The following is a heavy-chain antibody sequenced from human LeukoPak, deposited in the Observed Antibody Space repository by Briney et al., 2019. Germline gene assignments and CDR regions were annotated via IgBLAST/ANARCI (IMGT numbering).Heavy chain of an antibody. V-gene: IGHV4-31*03. J-gene: IGHJ3*02. Sequence: SETLSLTCTVSGGSISSGGYYWSWIRQHPGKGLEWIGYIYYSGSTYYNPSLKSRVTISVETSKNQFSLKLSSVTAAGTAVYYCARDRGDYDFLTGYYSGATFDIWGQGTMVTVSS. CDR3: ARDRGDYDFLTGYYSGATFDI. CDR1: GGSISSGGYY. D-gene: IGHD3-9*01. CDR2: IYYSGST.